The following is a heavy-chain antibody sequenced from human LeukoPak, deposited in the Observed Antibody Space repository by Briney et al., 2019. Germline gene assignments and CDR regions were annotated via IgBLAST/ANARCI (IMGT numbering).Heavy chain of an antibody. V-gene: IGHV4-59*01. CDR3: ARGFREVLDAFDI. J-gene: IGHJ3*02. CDR1: SGSITSDY. Sequence: SETLSLTCSVSSGSITSDYWSWIRQPPGKALEWIGYIHYSGSTNYNPSLTSRVAMSVDTSKNQFSLKLSSVTAADTAVYYCARGFREVLDAFDIWGQGTMVTVSA. D-gene: IGHD3-10*01. CDR2: IHYSGST.